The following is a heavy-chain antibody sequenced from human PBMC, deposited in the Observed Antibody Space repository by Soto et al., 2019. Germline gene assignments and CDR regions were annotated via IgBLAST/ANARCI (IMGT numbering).Heavy chain of an antibody. V-gene: IGHV4-59*08. CDR1: GGSISSYY. CDR3: ARRYGYSFDY. J-gene: IGHJ4*02. CDR2: IYYSGIT. Sequence: QVQLQESGPGLVKPSETLSLTCTVSGGSISSYYWSWIRQPPGKGLEWIGYIYYSGITNYHPSLKSRVTISVDPSKSQFSLKLSSVTAADTAVYYCARRYGYSFDYWGQGTLVTVSS. D-gene: IGHD1-1*01.